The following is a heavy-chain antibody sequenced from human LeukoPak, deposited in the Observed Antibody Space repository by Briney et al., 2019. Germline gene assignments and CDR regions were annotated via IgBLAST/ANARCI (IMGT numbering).Heavy chain of an antibody. V-gene: IGHV3-23*01. D-gene: IGHD3-22*01. CDR1: GFTFSGYT. CDR3: ARDFHDSTGYYYDY. Sequence: PGGSLRLSCAASGFTFSGYTMSWVRQAPGKGLEWVSAVSGSGEKTYYADSVKGRFTISRDNSKGTLYLQINNLGAEDSALYYCARDFHDSTGYYYDYWGQGTLVTVSS. CDR2: VSGSGEKT. J-gene: IGHJ4*02.